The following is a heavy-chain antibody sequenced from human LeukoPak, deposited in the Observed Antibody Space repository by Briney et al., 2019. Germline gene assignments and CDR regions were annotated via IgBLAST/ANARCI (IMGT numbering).Heavy chain of an antibody. J-gene: IGHJ6*02. CDR1: GGSISSSSYY. D-gene: IGHD3-22*01. CDR2: TYYSGST. CDR3: ARDLGIVVVSYYYYGMDV. Sequence: PSETLSLTCTVSGGSISSSSYYWGWIRQPPGKGLEWIGSTYYSGSTYYNPSLKSRVTISVDTSKNQFSLKLGSVTAADTAVYYCARDLGIVVVSYYYYGMDVWGQGTTVTVSS. V-gene: IGHV4-39*07.